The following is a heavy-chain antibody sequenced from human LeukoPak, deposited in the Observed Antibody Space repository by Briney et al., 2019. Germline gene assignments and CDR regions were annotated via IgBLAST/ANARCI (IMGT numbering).Heavy chain of an antibody. J-gene: IGHJ4*02. V-gene: IGHV4-39*01. CDR2: IYSSGST. D-gene: IGHD1-26*01. CDR1: GASISGRGYY. CDR3: AKSGGYGLIDY. Sequence: SETLSLTCTVSGASISGRGYYWGWIRQPPGKGLEWIGSIYSSGSTYYNASLQSRVTISIETSKNQISLRLNSVTAADTAMYYCAKSGGYGLIDYWGQGTLVTVSS.